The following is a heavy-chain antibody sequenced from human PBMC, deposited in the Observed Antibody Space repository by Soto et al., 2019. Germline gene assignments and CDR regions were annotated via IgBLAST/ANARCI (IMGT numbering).Heavy chain of an antibody. CDR1: GFIFSNFG. Sequence: QVQLVESGGGVVQPGGSLRLSCVASGFIFSNFGMHWVRQAPGKGLEWVAVISSDEKNKQYADSVRGRFAISRDNSKNTLYLQMTSLRAEDTAIYYCARGLRSVLDYWGQGTLVTVSS. J-gene: IGHJ4*02. D-gene: IGHD6-6*01. CDR2: ISSDEKNK. V-gene: IGHV3-33*01. CDR3: ARGLRSVLDY.